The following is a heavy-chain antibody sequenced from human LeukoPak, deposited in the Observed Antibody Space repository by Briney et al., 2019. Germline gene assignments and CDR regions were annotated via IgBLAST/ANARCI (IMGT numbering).Heavy chain of an antibody. Sequence: ASVKVSCKASGGTFSSYAISWVRQAPGQGLEWMGRIIPILGIANYAQKFQGRVTITADKSTSTAYMELSSLRSEDTAVYYCASSTDYGRGGAFDIWGQGTMVTVSS. CDR1: GGTFSSYA. CDR3: ASSTDYGRGGAFDI. J-gene: IGHJ3*02. V-gene: IGHV1-69*04. D-gene: IGHD4-17*01. CDR2: IIPILGIA.